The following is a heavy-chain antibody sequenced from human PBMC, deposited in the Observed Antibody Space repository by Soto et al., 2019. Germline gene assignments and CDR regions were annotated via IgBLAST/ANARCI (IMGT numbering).Heavy chain of an antibody. CDR2: SNHSGST. CDR1: GGSFSGYY. D-gene: IGHD2-2*01. Sequence: SETLSLTCAVYGGSFSGYYWSWIRQPPGRGLEWIGESNHSGSTNYNPSLKSRVTISVDTSKNQFSLKLSSVTAADTAVYYCARGVGGPSTYCSSTSCYRAYYGMDVWGQGTTVT. CDR3: ARGVGGPSTYCSSTSCYRAYYGMDV. V-gene: IGHV4-34*01. J-gene: IGHJ6*02.